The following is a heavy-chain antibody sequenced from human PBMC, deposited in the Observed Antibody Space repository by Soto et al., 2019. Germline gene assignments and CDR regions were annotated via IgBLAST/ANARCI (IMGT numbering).Heavy chain of an antibody. D-gene: IGHD3-10*01. CDR3: ARDIRYNYGPWFEP. V-gene: IGHV3-30*03. CDR1: GFTFNSYG. J-gene: IGHJ5*02. CDR2: ISYDGGNE. Sequence: GGSLRLSCAASGFTFNSYGMHWVRQAPGKGLEWVAVISYDGGNEHYADSVKGRFTISRDNSLNLSSVTVADTAVYLCARDIRYNYGPWFEPWGQGTLVTVSS.